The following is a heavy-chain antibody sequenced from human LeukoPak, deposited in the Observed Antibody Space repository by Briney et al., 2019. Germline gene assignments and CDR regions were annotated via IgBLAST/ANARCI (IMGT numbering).Heavy chain of an antibody. D-gene: IGHD5-18*01. J-gene: IGHJ4*02. CDR1: GGSISSYY. CDR2: IYYSGST. V-gene: IGHV4-59*01. CDR3: ARGAAGYSYG. Sequence: SETLSLTCTVSGGSISSYYWSWIRQPPGKGLEWIGYIYYSGSTNYNPSLKSRVTISIDTSKNQFSLRLSSVTAADTAVYYCARGAAGYSYGWGQGTLVTVSS.